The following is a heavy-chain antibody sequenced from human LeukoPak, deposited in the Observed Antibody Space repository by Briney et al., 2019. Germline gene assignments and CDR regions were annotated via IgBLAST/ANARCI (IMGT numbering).Heavy chain of an antibody. V-gene: IGHV3-11*04. D-gene: IGHD5-12*01. CDR3: AKDRVATFADASDI. CDR1: GFTFSDHY. Sequence: GGSLRLSCAASGFTFSDHYMSWIRQAPGKGLEWVSYISTSGSAIDYADSVKGRFTISRDNSKNTLYLQMNSLRVEDTAVYYCAKDRVATFADASDIWGQGTMVTVSS. J-gene: IGHJ3*02. CDR2: ISTSGSAI.